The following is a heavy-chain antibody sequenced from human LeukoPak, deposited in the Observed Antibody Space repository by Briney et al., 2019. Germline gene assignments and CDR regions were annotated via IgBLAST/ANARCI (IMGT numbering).Heavy chain of an antibody. CDR2: IYPGDSDT. D-gene: IGHD4-17*01. V-gene: IGHV5-51*01. CDR3: ARSKDGDYGFDI. Sequence: GESLKISCKGSGYSFTRFWTGWVRQMPGKGLEWMGMIYPGDSDTRYSPSFQGQVTISADKSISTAYLQWSSLKASDTTMYYCARSKDGDYGFDIWGQRTMVTVSS. CDR1: GYSFTRFW. J-gene: IGHJ3*02.